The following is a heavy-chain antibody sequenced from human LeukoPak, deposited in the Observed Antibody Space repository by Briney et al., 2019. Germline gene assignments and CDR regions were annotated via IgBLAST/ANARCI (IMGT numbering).Heavy chain of an antibody. Sequence: ASVKVSCKASGGTFSSYAISWVRQAPGQGLEWMGWISAYNGDTIYAQRLQGRVTMTTDTSTTTAYMELRSLRSDDTAVYYCAASGWSKPYYFDSWGQGTLVTVSS. CDR3: AASGWSKPYYFDS. D-gene: IGHD6-19*01. CDR1: GGTFSSYA. V-gene: IGHV1-18*01. CDR2: ISAYNGDT. J-gene: IGHJ4*02.